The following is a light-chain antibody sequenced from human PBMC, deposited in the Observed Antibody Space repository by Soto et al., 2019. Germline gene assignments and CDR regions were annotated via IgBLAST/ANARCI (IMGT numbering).Light chain of an antibody. J-gene: IGKJ4*01. CDR3: QQYNTYSSLT. CDR2: AAS. CDR1: QGISSY. Sequence: IQLTQSPSSLSASVGERVTITCRASQGISSYLGWYQQKPGKAPNLLIYAASTLQSGVPSRFSGSGYGTEFTLTISSLQPDDFATYYCQQYNTYSSLTFGGGTKVDIK. V-gene: IGKV1-9*01.